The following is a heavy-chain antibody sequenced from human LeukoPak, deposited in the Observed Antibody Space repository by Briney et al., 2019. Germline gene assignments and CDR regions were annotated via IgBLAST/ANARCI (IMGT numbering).Heavy chain of an antibody. V-gene: IGHV4-61*02. CDR2: IYTSGST. D-gene: IGHD6-13*01. Sequence: PSETLSLTCTVSGGSISSGSYYWSWIRQPAGKGLEWIGRIYTSGSTNYNPSLKSRVTISVDTSKNQFSLKLTSVTAADTAVYYCARVYTSSWYSAFDIWGQGTMVTVS. CDR1: GGSISSGSYY. CDR3: ARVYTSSWYSAFDI. J-gene: IGHJ3*02.